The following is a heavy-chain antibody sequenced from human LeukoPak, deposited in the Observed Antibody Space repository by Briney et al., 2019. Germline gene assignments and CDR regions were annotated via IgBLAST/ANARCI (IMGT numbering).Heavy chain of an antibody. CDR3: ANPGTEYQLSP. CDR1: GGTFSSYA. Sequence: SVKVSCTASGGTFSSYAISWVRQAPGQGLEWMGGIIPIFGTANYAQKFQGRVTITADESTSTAYMELSSLRSEDTAVYYCANPGTEYQLSPWGQGTLVTVSS. D-gene: IGHD2-2*01. V-gene: IGHV1-69*01. J-gene: IGHJ5*02. CDR2: IIPIFGTA.